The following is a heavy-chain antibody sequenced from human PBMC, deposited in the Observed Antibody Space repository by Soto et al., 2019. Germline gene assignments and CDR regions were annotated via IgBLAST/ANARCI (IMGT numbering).Heavy chain of an antibody. D-gene: IGHD1-20*01. J-gene: IGHJ4*02. CDR3: ARDNWNGSFEY. CDR2: IYYSGST. V-gene: IGHV4-61*01. Sequence: SETLSLTCPGAPLSISSRKYYSPSFWQPPGKGLEWIGYIYYSGSTYCSPSRKSRVTISVDPSKNQFSLKLSSVTAADTAVYSCARDNWNGSFEYWGQGTLVTVSS. CDR1: PLSISSRKYY.